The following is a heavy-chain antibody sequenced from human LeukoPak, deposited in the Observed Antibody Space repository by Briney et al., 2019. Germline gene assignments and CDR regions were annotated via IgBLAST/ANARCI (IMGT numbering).Heavy chain of an antibody. CDR2: IYYTGST. Sequence: SETLSLTCAVYGGSFSGYYWGWIRQPPGKGLEWLGSIYYTGSTYYNSFLKSRVTISLDTSKNQFSLKLNSVTAADTAMYYCARDSSGYYLHWGQGTLVTVSS. J-gene: IGHJ4*02. CDR3: ARDSSGYYLH. CDR1: GGSFSGYY. V-gene: IGHV4-34*01. D-gene: IGHD3-22*01.